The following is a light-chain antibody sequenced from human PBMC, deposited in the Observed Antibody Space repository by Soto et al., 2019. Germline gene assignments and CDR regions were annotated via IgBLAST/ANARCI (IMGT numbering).Light chain of an antibody. CDR3: QQSGSSPFT. J-gene: IGKJ3*01. CDR1: QSVSSSY. V-gene: IGKV3-20*01. Sequence: EIVLTQSPGSLSLSPGERATISCRASQSVSSSYLSWYQQKPGQAPRLLVYGASSMATGIPGRFSGSGSGTDFTLTISRLEPEDFAVYYCQQSGSSPFTFGHGTKVDIK. CDR2: GAS.